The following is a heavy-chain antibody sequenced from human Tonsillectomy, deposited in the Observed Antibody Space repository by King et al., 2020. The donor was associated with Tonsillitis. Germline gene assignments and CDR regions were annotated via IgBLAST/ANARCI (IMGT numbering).Heavy chain of an antibody. CDR1: GDSVSSNSAA. CDR2: TYYRSKWYN. J-gene: IGHJ5*02. CDR3: ARAVYYDSSAPIHPSNCFDP. Sequence: HVQLPQSGPGLVKPSQTLSLTCALSGDSVSSNSAAWNWIRQSPSRGLEWLGRTYYRSKWYNDYAVSVKSRITINPDTSKNQFSLQLNSVTPEDTAVYYCARAVYYDSSAPIHPSNCFDPWGQGTLVTVSS. V-gene: IGHV6-1*01. D-gene: IGHD3-22*01.